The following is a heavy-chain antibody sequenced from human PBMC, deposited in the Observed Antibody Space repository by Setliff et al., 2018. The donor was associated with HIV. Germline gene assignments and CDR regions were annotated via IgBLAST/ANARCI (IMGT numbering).Heavy chain of an antibody. CDR2: IYYSGST. V-gene: IGHV4-39*07. CDR3: ARGAFIGYGWSDFGMDV. J-gene: IGHJ6*02. D-gene: IGHD3-22*01. CDR1: GGSFSSDSYY. Sequence: SETLSLTCSVSGGSFSSDSYYWCWIRQFPGKGLEWSGSIYYSGSTYYHPSLKSRVTISVDTSKNQFSLKLSSVTAADPAVYYCARGAFIGYGWSDFGMDVWGQGTTVTVSS.